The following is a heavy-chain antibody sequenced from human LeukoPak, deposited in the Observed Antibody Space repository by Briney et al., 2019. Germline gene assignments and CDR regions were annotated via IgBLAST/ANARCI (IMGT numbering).Heavy chain of an antibody. J-gene: IGHJ4*02. D-gene: IGHD4-23*01. CDR2: IKPDGSEK. CDR1: GFTSNTYW. V-gene: IGHV3-7*01. Sequence: GGSLRLSCVASGFTSNTYWMSWVRQTPTQGLEWVANIKPDGSEKQYVDSVRGRFTISRDNAKNSLYLQMNSLRAEDTAVYYCAKDHYGGGLWGQGTLVTVPS. CDR3: AKDHYGGGL.